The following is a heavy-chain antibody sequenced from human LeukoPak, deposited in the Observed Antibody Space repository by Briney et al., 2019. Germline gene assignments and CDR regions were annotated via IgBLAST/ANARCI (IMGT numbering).Heavy chain of an antibody. D-gene: IGHD6-19*01. CDR2: IIPIFGTA. CDR3: EVVKSSGWYYFDY. CDR1: GGTFSSYA. V-gene: IGHV1-69*13. J-gene: IGHJ4*02. Sequence: SVKVSCKASGGTFSSYAISWVRQAPGQGLEWMGGIIPIFGTANYAQKFQGRVTITADESTSTAYMELSSLRSEDTAVYYCEVVKSSGWYYFDYWGQGTLVTVSS.